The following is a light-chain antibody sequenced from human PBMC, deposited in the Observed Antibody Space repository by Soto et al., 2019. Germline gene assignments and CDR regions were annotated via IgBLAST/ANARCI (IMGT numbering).Light chain of an antibody. J-gene: IGKJ4*01. CDR2: SAS. Sequence: IVMTQSRATLSVSPGERATLSCMASQSVSSDLAWYQQKPGQAPRLLVYSASTRATGIPARFSGSGSGTEFTLTISSLQSEDFVVYYCQQYNNWPLTFGGGTKVDIK. V-gene: IGKV3-15*01. CDR3: QQYNNWPLT. CDR1: QSVSSD.